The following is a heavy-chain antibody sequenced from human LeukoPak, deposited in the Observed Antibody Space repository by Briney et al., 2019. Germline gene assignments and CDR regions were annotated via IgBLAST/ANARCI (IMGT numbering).Heavy chain of an antibody. CDR1: GFTFSSYA. V-gene: IGHV3-23*01. Sequence: GGSLRLSCAASGFTFSSYAMSWVRQAPGKGLEWVSAISGSGGSTYYADSVKGRFTISRDNSKNTLYLQMNSLRAEDTAVYYCAPTGDCSSTSCYQPYYFDYWGQGTLVTVSS. CDR2: ISGSGGST. D-gene: IGHD2-2*01. J-gene: IGHJ4*02. CDR3: APTGDCSSTSCYQPYYFDY.